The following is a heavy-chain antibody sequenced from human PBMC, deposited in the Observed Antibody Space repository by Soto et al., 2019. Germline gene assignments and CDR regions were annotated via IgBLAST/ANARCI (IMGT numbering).Heavy chain of an antibody. CDR2: ISYDGSNK. Sequence: GGSLRLSCAASGFTFSSYAMHWVRQAPGKGLEWVAVISYDGSNKYYADSVKGRFTISRDNSKNTLYLQMNSLRAEDTAVYYCARVRLLWFGESRGYWGQGTLVTVSS. CDR3: ARVRLLWFGESRGY. J-gene: IGHJ4*02. CDR1: GFTFSSYA. V-gene: IGHV3-30-3*01. D-gene: IGHD3-10*01.